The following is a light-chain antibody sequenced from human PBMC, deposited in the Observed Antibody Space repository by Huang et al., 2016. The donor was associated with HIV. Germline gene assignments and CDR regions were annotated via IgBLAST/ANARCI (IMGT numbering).Light chain of an antibody. Sequence: EIVLTQSPGTLSLSPGERATLSCRARQSVSSSYLAWYQQKPGQAPRRLIYGASSRATGIPDRFSGSGSGTDFTLTISRLEPEDFAVYYCQQYGSSPLFTFGPGTKVDIK. CDR1: QSVSSSY. J-gene: IGKJ3*01. V-gene: IGKV3-20*01. CDR3: QQYGSSPLFT. CDR2: GAS.